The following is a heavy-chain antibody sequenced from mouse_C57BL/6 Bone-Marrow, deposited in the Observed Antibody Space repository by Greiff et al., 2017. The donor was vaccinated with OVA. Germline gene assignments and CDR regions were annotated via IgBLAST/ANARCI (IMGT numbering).Heavy chain of an antibody. D-gene: IGHD2-2*01. J-gene: IGHJ4*01. CDR1: GFTFSSYG. CDR2: ISSGGSYT. V-gene: IGHV5-6*01. Sequence: EVKLVESGGDLVKPGGSLKLSCAASGFTFSSYGMSWFRQPPDKRLEWVATISSGGSYTYYPDSVKGRFTISRDNAKNTLYLQMSSLKSEDTAMYYCASLWLRRDYYAMDYWGQGTSVTVSS. CDR3: ASLWLRRDYYAMDY.